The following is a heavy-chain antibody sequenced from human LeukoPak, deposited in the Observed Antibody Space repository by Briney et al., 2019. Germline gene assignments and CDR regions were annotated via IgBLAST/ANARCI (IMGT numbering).Heavy chain of an antibody. V-gene: IGHV3-7*05. J-gene: IGHJ4*02. D-gene: IGHD2-15*01. CDR2: IYQDGSEQ. CDR3: TRRAGGSSRRDY. CDR1: GFTFSSYW. Sequence: GGSLRLSCAASGFTFSSYWMSWVCQAPGKGLEWVANIYQDGSEQHYVDSVKGRFTISRDNAKNSLYLQMNSLRAEDTAVYYCTRRAGGSSRRDYWGQGTLVTVSS.